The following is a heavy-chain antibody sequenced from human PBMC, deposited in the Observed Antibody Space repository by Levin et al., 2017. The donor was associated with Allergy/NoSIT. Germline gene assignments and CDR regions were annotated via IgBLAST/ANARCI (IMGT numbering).Heavy chain of an antibody. CDR2: IYYSGTT. V-gene: IGHV4-61*01. D-gene: IGHD1-1*01. CDR3: ARLPTWNYYGMEV. Sequence: KPSETLSLTCTVSGGSVSSGSYYWSWIRQPPGKGLEWIGYIYYSGTTNYNPSLKRRVTMSLDTSKNQFSLKLSSGTAADTAVYYCARLPTWNYYGMEVWGQGTTVTVSS. J-gene: IGHJ6*02. CDR1: GGSVSSGSYY.